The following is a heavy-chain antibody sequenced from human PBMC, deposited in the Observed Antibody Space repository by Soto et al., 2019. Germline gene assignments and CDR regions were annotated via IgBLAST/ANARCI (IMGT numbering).Heavy chain of an antibody. V-gene: IGHV3-11*01. D-gene: IGHD1-1*01. CDR2: ISSGSTNI. Sequence: QVQLVESGGGLVKPGGSLRLSCAASGFTFSDFYMSWIRQAQGKGPEWISYISSGSTNIFYADSVKGRFTVSRDNAKNSVYLQMDSLRAEDTAVYYCARDRNAAGSDYWGQGTLVTVSS. J-gene: IGHJ4*02. CDR3: ARDRNAAGSDY. CDR1: GFTFSDFY.